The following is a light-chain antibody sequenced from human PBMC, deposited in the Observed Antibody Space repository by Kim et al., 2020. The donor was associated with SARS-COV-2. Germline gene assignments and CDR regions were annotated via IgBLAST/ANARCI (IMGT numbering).Light chain of an antibody. Sequence: ASVEDRVTIKCREGQTISNDVNWYRQQPGKAPTLLIYDSSSLHSGVPSRFSGSGFGTHFTLIISSLQPEDFATYYCQQSYGTPFTFGQGTRLEIK. V-gene: IGKV1-39*01. J-gene: IGKJ5*01. CDR2: DSS. CDR3: QQSYGTPFT. CDR1: QTISND.